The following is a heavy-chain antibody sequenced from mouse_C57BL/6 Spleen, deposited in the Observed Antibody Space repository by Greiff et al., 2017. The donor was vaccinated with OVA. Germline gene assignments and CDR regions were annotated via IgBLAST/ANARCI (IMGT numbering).Heavy chain of an antibody. CDR2: IDPEDVET. CDR3: VIGTTVVATPYSSEY. CDR1: GFNIQDYY. D-gene: IGHD1-1*01. V-gene: IGHV14-2*01. J-gene: IGHJ2*01. Sequence: VQLQQSGAELVKPGASVKLSCTASGFNIQDYYMHWVKQRTEQGLAWIGRIDPEDVETKYAPKFQCTATIPADTSSNTAYTQSSRLTSEDTAVYNSVIGTTVVATPYSSEYWGQSTTLTV.